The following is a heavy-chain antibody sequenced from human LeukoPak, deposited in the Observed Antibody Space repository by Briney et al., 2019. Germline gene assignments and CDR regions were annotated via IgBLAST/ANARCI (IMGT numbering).Heavy chain of an antibody. J-gene: IGHJ4*02. CDR1: GGSISSPTYY. Sequence: SETLSLTCTVSGGSISSPTYYWGWIRQPPGKGLESIGTIYYSGTTDYNPSLKSRVTISVDTSKNQFSLKLSSVTAADTAVYYCARGLGRIDYWGQGTLVTVSS. D-gene: IGHD5/OR15-5a*01. V-gene: IGHV4-39*07. CDR2: IYYSGTT. CDR3: ARGLGRIDY.